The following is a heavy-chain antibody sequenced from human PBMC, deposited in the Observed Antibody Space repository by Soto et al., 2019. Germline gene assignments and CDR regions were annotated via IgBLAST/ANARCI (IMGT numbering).Heavy chain of an antibody. J-gene: IGHJ4*02. V-gene: IGHV3-74*01. CDR3: VRDSHGDY. CDR1: GFTFRSFW. Sequence: EVQLVVSGGGLVQPGGSLRLSCTASGFTFRSFWMQWVRQAPGKGLEWVARIDGDDGDETATNYADSVQGRFLISRDNAKNTLHLQMSSLRAEDTAVYYCVRDSHGDYWGQGTLVTVSP. CDR2: IDGDDGDETAT.